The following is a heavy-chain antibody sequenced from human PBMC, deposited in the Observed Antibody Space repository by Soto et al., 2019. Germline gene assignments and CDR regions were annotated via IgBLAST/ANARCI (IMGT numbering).Heavy chain of an antibody. Sequence: PSETLSLTRAVSCYSISSGYYWGWIRQPPGKGLEWIGSIYHSGSTYYNPSLKSRVTTSVDTSKNQFSLKLSSVTAADTAVYYCARVGAVGILSTPGYWGQGTLVTVSS. V-gene: IGHV4-38-2*01. D-gene: IGHD6-19*01. J-gene: IGHJ4*02. CDR1: CYSISSGYY. CDR2: IYHSGST. CDR3: ARVGAVGILSTPGY.